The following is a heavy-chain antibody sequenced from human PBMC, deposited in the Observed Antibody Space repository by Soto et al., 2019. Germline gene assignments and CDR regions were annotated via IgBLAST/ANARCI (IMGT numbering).Heavy chain of an antibody. J-gene: IGHJ6*02. D-gene: IGHD2-2*01. CDR1: GGTFSSYV. CDR2: IIPIFGTA. V-gene: IGHV1-69*12. CDR3: ARDWDIVLVPAQYYYYGMDV. Sequence: QVQLVQSGAEVKKPGSSVKVSCKASGGTFSSYVISWVRQAPGQGLEWMGGIIPIFGTANYAQKFQGRVTITADESTSTAYMELSSLRSEDTAVYYCARDWDIVLVPAQYYYYGMDVWGQGTTVTVSS.